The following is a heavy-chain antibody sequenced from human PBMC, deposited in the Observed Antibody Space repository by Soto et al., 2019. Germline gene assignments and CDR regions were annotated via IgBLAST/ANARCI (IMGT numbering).Heavy chain of an antibody. Sequence: PSETLSLTCAVYGGSFSGYYWTWIRQPPGTGLEWIGEINHSGSTNYNPSLKSRVAISVDTSKNTLYLQMNSLRAEDTAVYYCARGYCSGGSCYSGAYYYYYGMDVWGQGTTVTVSS. CDR1: GGSFSGYY. CDR3: ARGYCSGGSCYSGAYYYYYGMDV. CDR2: INHSGST. J-gene: IGHJ6*02. D-gene: IGHD2-15*01. V-gene: IGHV4-34*01.